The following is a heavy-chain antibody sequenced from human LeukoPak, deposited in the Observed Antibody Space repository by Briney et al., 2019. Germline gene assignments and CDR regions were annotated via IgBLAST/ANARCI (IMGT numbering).Heavy chain of an antibody. CDR1: GGTFSSYA. J-gene: IGHJ4*02. Sequence: GSSVKVSCKASGGTFSSYAISWVRQAPGQGLEWMGGIIPIFGTANYAQKFQGRVTITTDESTSTAYMELSSLRSEDTAVYYCARDVDNWNDVGDYWGQGTLVTVSS. V-gene: IGHV1-69*05. CDR3: ARDVDNWNDVGDY. CDR2: IIPIFGTA. D-gene: IGHD1-1*01.